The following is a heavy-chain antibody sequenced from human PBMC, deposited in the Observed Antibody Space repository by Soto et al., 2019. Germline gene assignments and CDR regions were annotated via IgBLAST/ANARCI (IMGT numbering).Heavy chain of an antibody. CDR1: GGTFSSYT. CDR3: ARSTHNDYGDYSFDY. CDR2: IIPILGIA. Sequence: QVQLVQSGAEVKKPGSSVKVSCKASGGTFSSYTISWVRQAPGQGLEWMGRIIPILGIANYAQKFQGRVTITADKSTSTAYMELSSLRSEDTAVYYCARSTHNDYGDYSFDYWGQGTLVTVSS. D-gene: IGHD4-17*01. V-gene: IGHV1-69*02. J-gene: IGHJ4*02.